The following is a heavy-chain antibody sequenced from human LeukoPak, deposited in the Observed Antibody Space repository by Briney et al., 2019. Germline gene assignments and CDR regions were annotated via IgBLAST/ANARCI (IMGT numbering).Heavy chain of an antibody. J-gene: IGHJ5*02. V-gene: IGHV3-23*01. D-gene: IGHD3-9*01. CDR1: GFTFSSYG. Sequence: SLILSCAASGFTFSSYGLTWLRQNPGKGLEGVSGFSGGSGTTHYAESVKGRFTISRDKAQNSLYLQMTSLRVEDTAMYDCTRVFENAWGEGTLVTVSS. CDR3: TRVFENA. CDR2: FSGGSGTT.